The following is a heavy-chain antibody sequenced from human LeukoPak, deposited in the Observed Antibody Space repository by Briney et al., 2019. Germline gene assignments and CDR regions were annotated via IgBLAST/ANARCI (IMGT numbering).Heavy chain of an antibody. CDR2: ISGSAGST. CDR3: ATSPTRSSWY. CDR1: GFTFSSDA. V-gene: IGHV3-23*01. Sequence: PGGSLRLSCAASGFTFSSDAMSWVRQAPGKGRGWVSAISGSAGSTYYADAVKGRFTISRDNSKNKLYLQMNGLRAEDTAVYSCATSPTRSSWYWGQGTLVTVSS. J-gene: IGHJ4*02. D-gene: IGHD6-13*01.